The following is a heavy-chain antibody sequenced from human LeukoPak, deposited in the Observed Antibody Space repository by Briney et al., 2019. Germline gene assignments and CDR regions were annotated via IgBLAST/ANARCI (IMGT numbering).Heavy chain of an antibody. CDR1: GYSFTGYY. D-gene: IGHD2-2*02. V-gene: IGHV1-2*02. CDR2: INPNSGDK. Sequence: GASVKVSCKSSGYSFTGYYIHWVRQAPGQGLEWMGWINPNSGDKKYAQKFQFRVTMTSDTSISTSYMELSRLKSDDTAVYYCARVYCGRTSCYIAPRAEYFQRWGQGTLVTVSS. CDR3: ARVYCGRTSCYIAPRAEYFQR. J-gene: IGHJ1*01.